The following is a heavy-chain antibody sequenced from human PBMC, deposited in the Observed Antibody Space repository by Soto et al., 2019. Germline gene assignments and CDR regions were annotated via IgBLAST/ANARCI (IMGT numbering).Heavy chain of an antibody. D-gene: IGHD3-10*01. CDR1: GGSISSSSYY. J-gene: IGHJ4*02. CDR2: IYYSGST. Sequence: PSETLSLTCTVSGGSISSSSYYWGWIRQPPGKGLEWIGIIYYSGSTYYNPSLKSRVTISVDTSKNQFSLKLSSVTAADTVVYYCARQSRVRGVLFFDYWGQGTLVTVSS. V-gene: IGHV4-39*01. CDR3: ARQSRVRGVLFFDY.